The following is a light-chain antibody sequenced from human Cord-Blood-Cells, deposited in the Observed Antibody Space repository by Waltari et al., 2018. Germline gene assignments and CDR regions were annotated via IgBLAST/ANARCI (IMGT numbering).Light chain of an antibody. CDR3: SSYTSSSTFGV. CDR1: SSDVGGYNY. CDR2: DVS. Sequence: QSALTQPASVSGSPGQSITISCTGTSSDVGGYNYVSWYQQHPGKAPKLMIYDVSKRPSGVSIRVSGSKSGNTASLTISGLQAEDEADYYCSSYTSSSTFGVFGGGTKLTVL. J-gene: IGLJ3*02. V-gene: IGLV2-14*01.